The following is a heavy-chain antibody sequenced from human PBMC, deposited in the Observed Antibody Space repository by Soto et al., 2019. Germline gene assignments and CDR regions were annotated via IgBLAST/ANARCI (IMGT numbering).Heavy chain of an antibody. D-gene: IGHD2-21*01. CDR1: GFTFSDYY. Sequence: QVQLVESGGGLVKPGGSLRLSCAASGFTFSDYYMSWIRQAPGKGLEWVSYISSSSSYTNYADSVKGRFTISRDNAKNSLYLQMNSLRAEDTAVYYCARQASDLVDDAFDIWGQGTMVTVSS. J-gene: IGHJ3*02. CDR3: ARQASDLVDDAFDI. CDR2: ISSSSSYT. V-gene: IGHV3-11*06.